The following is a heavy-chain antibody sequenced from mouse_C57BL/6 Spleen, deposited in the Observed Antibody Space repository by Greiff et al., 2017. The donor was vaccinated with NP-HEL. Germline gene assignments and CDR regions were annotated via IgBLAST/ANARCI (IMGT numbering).Heavy chain of an antibody. Sequence: QVQLQQSGAELARPGASVKLSCKASGYTFTSYGISWVKQRTGQGLEWIGEIYPRSGNTYYNEKFKGKATLTADKSSSTAYMELRSLTSEDSAVYFCARADYDDYYYAMDDWGQGTSVTVSS. CDR2: IYPRSGNT. V-gene: IGHV1-81*01. CDR1: GYTFTSYG. J-gene: IGHJ4*01. D-gene: IGHD2-4*01. CDR3: ARADYDDYYYAMDD.